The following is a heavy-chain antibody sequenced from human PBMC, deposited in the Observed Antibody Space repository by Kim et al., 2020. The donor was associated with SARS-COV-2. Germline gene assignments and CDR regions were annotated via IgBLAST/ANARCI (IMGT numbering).Heavy chain of an antibody. V-gene: IGHV1-3*01. CDR1: GYTFTSYA. CDR2: INAGNGNT. J-gene: IGHJ4*02. CDR3: ARGKSLYSSSWYLDY. Sequence: ASVKVSCKASGYTFTSYAMHWVRQAPGQRLEWMGWINAGNGNTKYSQKFQGRVTITRDTSASTAYMELSSLRSEDTAVYYCARGKSLYSSSWYLDYWGQGTLVTVSS. D-gene: IGHD6-13*01.